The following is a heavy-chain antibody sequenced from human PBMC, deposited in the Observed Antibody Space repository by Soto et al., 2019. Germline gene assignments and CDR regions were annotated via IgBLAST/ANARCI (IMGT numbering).Heavy chain of an antibody. J-gene: IGHJ6*02. Sequence: EVQLVESGGGLIQPGGSLRLSCAASGFTVSSNYMSWVRQAPGKGLEWVSVIYSGGSTYYADSVKGRFTISRDNSKNTLYLQVNSLRAEDTAVYYCARMGVIAAAGYPYYYYYGMDVWGQGTTVTVSS. CDR2: IYSGGST. CDR3: ARMGVIAAAGYPYYYYYGMDV. D-gene: IGHD6-13*01. V-gene: IGHV3-53*01. CDR1: GFTVSSNY.